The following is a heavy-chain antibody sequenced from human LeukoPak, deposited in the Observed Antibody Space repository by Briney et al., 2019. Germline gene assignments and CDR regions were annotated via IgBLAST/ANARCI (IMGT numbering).Heavy chain of an antibody. V-gene: IGHV4-4*07. CDR3: ARGGKATVVTM. D-gene: IGHD4-23*01. CDR1: GGSINSYY. J-gene: IGHJ4*02. Sequence: SETLSLTCTVSGGSINSYYWSWIRQPAGKGLEWIGRIYSSGSTNYNPSLKSRVSMSVDTSKNQFSLKLTSVTAADTAVYYCARGGKATVVTMWGQGIMVTVSS. CDR2: IYSSGST.